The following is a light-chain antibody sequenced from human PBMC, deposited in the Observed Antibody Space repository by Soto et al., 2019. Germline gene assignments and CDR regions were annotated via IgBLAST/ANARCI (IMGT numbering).Light chain of an antibody. Sequence: DIQMTQSPSSLSASVGDRVTITCRASQSISSFLNWYQQIPVKAPKLLIYAASSLQSGVPSTFSGSGSGTDFTLTISSLQPEDFATYYCQQSYSTPYTFAQGTKLEIK. CDR2: AAS. J-gene: IGKJ2*01. V-gene: IGKV1-39*01. CDR1: QSISSF. CDR3: QQSYSTPYT.